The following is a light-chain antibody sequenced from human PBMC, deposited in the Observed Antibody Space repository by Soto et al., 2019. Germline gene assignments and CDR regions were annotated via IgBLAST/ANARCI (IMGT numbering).Light chain of an antibody. V-gene: IGKV1-39*01. Sequence: DIQMTQSPSSLSASVGDRVTITCPASQSISTYLNWYQQKPGKAPKLLIYAASSLQSGVPSRFSGSGSGTDFTLTVSSLQPGDFATYFCQQGYSTPLTFGGGTKVEIK. CDR3: QQGYSTPLT. J-gene: IGKJ4*01. CDR2: AAS. CDR1: QSISTY.